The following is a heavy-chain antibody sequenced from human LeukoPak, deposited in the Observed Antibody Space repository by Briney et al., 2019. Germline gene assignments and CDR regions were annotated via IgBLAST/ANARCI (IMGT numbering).Heavy chain of an antibody. CDR1: GYTFTGYY. CDR2: INPNSGGT. V-gene: IGHV1-2*02. CDR3: ARGFSWFVAAAAFDI. Sequence: ASVKVSCKASGYTFTGYYMHWVRQAPGQGLEWMGWINPNSGGTNYAQKFQGRVTMTRDTSISTAYMELSRLRSDDTAVYYCARGFSWFVAAAAFDIWGQGTMVTVSS. D-gene: IGHD2-21*01. J-gene: IGHJ3*02.